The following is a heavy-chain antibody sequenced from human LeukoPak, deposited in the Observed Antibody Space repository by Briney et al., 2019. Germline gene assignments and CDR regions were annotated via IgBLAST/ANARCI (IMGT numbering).Heavy chain of an antibody. CDR1: GYSFTSYW. J-gene: IGHJ4*02. CDR3: ARRARDLLGSTNYFDY. CDR2: IYPGDSDT. D-gene: IGHD1-26*01. Sequence: KNGESLKISCKGSGYSFTSYWIGWVRQMPGKGLEWMGIIYPGDSDTRYSPSFQGQVTISADKSISTAYLQWSSLKASDTAMYYCARRARDLLGSTNYFDYRGQGTLVTVSS. V-gene: IGHV5-51*01.